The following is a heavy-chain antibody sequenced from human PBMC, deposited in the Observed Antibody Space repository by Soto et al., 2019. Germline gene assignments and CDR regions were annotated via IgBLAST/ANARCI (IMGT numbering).Heavy chain of an antibody. V-gene: IGHV3-74*01. D-gene: IGHD3-10*01. CDR3: ARSVRSGSFPYYYYAMDV. CDR2: IKSDGSST. CDR1: GFTSSNYW. J-gene: IGHJ6*02. Sequence: GGSLILSCAASGFTSSNYWMHWVRQAPGKGLVWVSRIKSDGSSTSYADSVKGRFTISRDNAKNTLDLQMHGLRAEDMAVYYCARSVRSGSFPYYYYAMDVWGQGTTVTVPS.